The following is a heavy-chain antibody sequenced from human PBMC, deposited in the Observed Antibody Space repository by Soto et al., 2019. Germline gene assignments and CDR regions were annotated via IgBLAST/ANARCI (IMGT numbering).Heavy chain of an antibody. V-gene: IGHV4-39*01. CDR3: ARPRPRYCSGGSCYHNWFDP. D-gene: IGHD2-15*01. CDR2: IYYSGST. Sequence: SETLSLTCTVSGGSISSSSYYWGWIRQPPGKGLEWIGSIYYSGSTYYNPSLKSRVTISVDTSKNQFSLKLSSVTAADTAVYYCARPRPRYCSGGSCYHNWFDPWGQGTLVTVSS. CDR1: GGSISSSSYY. J-gene: IGHJ5*02.